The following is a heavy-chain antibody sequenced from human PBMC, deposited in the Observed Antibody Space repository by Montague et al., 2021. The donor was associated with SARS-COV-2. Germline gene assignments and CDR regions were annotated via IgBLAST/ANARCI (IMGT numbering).Heavy chain of an antibody. CDR2: INFSGSS. V-gene: IGHV4-39*01. CDR1: GGSVSSRGYY. CDR3: ARHRRWMMVVAAPNWLDP. D-gene: IGHD2-15*01. Sequence: SETLSLTCTVSGGSVSSRGYYWGWIRKPPGQGLEWIGSINFSGSSYYNPYLKSRVSMYADTSKNQFSLRLSSVTSADTAVYSCARHRRWMMVVAAPNWLDPWGQGTLVTVSS. J-gene: IGHJ5*02.